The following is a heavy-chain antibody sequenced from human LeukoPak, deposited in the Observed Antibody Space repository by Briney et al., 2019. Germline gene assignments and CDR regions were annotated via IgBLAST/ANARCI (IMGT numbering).Heavy chain of an antibody. CDR1: GGSISSSSYY. Sequence: SETLSLTCTVSGGSISSSSYYWGWIRQPPGKGLEWIGSIYYSGSTYYNPSLKSRVTISVDTSKNQFSLKLSSVTAADTAVYYCARRGATMIVVSGFDYWGQGTLVTASS. J-gene: IGHJ4*02. D-gene: IGHD3-22*01. V-gene: IGHV4-39*01. CDR2: IYYSGST. CDR3: ARRGATMIVVSGFDY.